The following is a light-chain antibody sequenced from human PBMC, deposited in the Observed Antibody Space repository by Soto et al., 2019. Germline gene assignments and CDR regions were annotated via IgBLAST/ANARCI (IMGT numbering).Light chain of an antibody. CDR2: GAS. J-gene: IGKJ3*01. V-gene: IGKV1-5*01. CDR1: QSINNW. Sequence: DIQMTQSPSTLSASVGDRVTITCRASQSINNWLAWYQQKPGKAPKVLIYGASSLSAGVPSRFSGSGFGTEFTLTISSLQPDDFATYYCQVYQSPCTFGPGTKVNIK. CDR3: QVYQSPCT.